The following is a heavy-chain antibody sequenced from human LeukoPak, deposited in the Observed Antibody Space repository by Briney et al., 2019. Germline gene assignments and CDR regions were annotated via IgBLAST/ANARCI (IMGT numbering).Heavy chain of an antibody. V-gene: IGHV1-69*06. CDR3: TVGSGWGPEYFHH. CDR1: GGTFRSNS. Sequence: GASMKVSCKASGGTFRSNSISWVRQAPGQGLEWMGGITPIFGTTNYAQKFQDRATITADKSTNTGYMELSSLRSEDTAVYYCTVGSGWGPEYFHHWGQGTLVIVSS. J-gene: IGHJ1*01. D-gene: IGHD6-19*01. CDR2: ITPIFGTT.